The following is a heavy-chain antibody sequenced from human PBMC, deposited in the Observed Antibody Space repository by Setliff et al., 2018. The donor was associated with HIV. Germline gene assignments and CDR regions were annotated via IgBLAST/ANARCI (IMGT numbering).Heavy chain of an antibody. CDR3: ARDPNRRLRLGYSFGPDY. D-gene: IGHD5-18*01. V-gene: IGHV3-33*01. CDR1: GFTFSFYG. Sequence: PGGSLRLSCAASGFTFSFYGMHWVRQAPGKGLEWVAVIWYDGNNKYYADSVKGRFTISRDNSKNTVYLQMNSLRAEDTALYYCARDPNRRLRLGYSFGPDYWGQGTLVTVSS. J-gene: IGHJ4*02. CDR2: IWYDGNNK.